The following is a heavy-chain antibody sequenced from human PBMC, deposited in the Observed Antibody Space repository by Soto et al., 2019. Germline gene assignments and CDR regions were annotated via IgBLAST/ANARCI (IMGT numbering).Heavy chain of an antibody. D-gene: IGHD6-6*01. CDR3: AGGRLRSVYYFDY. V-gene: IGHV3-13*01. J-gene: IGHJ4*02. CDR1: GFTFSNYD. CDR2: IGTAGDT. Sequence: EVQLVESGGGLVQPGGSLRLSCAASGFTFSNYDMHWVRQVTGKGLEWVSTIGTAGDTYDPGSVKGRFTISRENAKNTLYLQMNSLRAEDTAVYYCAGGRLRSVYYFDYWGQGTLVTVSS.